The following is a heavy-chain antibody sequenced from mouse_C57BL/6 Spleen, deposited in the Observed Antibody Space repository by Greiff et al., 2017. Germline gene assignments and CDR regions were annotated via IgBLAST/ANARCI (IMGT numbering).Heavy chain of an antibody. J-gene: IGHJ3*01. CDR1: GFTFTSYW. CDR2: IDPSDSET. V-gene: IGHV1-52*01. D-gene: IGHD2-4*01. CDR3: AREGDDYPFAF. Sequence: VQLQQPGAELVRPGSSVKLSCKASGFTFTSYWMHWVKQRPIQGLEWIGNIDPSDSETHSNQKFKDKATLTVDKSSSTAYMQLSSLTSEDAAVYDCAREGDDYPFAFWGQGTLVTVSA.